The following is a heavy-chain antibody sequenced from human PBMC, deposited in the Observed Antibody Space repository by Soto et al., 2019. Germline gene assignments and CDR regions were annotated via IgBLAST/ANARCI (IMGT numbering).Heavy chain of an antibody. CDR1: GYTFTSYD. D-gene: IGHD3-22*01. CDR2: MNPNSGNT. CDR3: ARVRADSSGYYPDAFDI. V-gene: IGHV1-8*01. J-gene: IGHJ3*02. Sequence: QVQLVQSGAEVKKPGASVKVSCKASGYTFTSYDINWVRQATGQGLEWLGWMNPNSGNTGYAQKFQGRVTMTRNTSISTADMELSSLRSEDTAVYYCARVRADSSGYYPDAFDIWGQGTMVTVSS.